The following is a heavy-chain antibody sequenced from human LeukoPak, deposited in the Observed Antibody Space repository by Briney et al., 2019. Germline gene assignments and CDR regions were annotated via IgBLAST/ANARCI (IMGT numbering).Heavy chain of an antibody. D-gene: IGHD3-3*01. J-gene: IGHJ4*02. CDR1: GYTFTIYA. CDR2: INAGNGNT. Sequence: ASVKVSCNASGYTFTIYAMHWVRQAPGQRLEWMGWINAGNGNTKYSQKFQGRVTITRDTSASTAYMELSSLRSEDTAVYYCARATIFGVPTYDYWGQGTLVTVSS. CDR3: ARATIFGVPTYDY. V-gene: IGHV1-3*01.